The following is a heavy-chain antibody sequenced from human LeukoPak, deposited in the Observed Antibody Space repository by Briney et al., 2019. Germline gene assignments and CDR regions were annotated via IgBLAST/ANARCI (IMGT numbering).Heavy chain of an antibody. CDR1: GGSISSGDYY. CDR3: ARLDSGSSRKYFDY. V-gene: IGHV4-30-4*08. J-gene: IGHJ4*02. D-gene: IGHD1-26*01. CDR2: IYYSGST. Sequence: SQTLSLTCTVSGGSISSGDYYWSWIRQPPGKGLEWIGYIYYSGSTYYNPSLKSRVTISVDTSKNQFSLRLSSVTAADTAAYYCARLDSGSSRKYFDYWGQGPLVTVSS.